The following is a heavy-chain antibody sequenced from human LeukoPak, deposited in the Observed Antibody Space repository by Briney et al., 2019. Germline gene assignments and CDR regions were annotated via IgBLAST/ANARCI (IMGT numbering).Heavy chain of an antibody. CDR1: GYTLTSYG. Sequence: ASVKVSCKASGYTLTSYGISWVRQAPGQGLEWMGWISAYNGNTNYAQKLQGRVTMTTDTSTSTAYMELRSLRSDDTAVYYCARSTPWYYDSSGYPLKGYFDYWGQGTLVTVSS. CDR3: ARSTPWYYDSSGYPLKGYFDY. J-gene: IGHJ4*02. D-gene: IGHD3-22*01. CDR2: ISAYNGNT. V-gene: IGHV1-18*01.